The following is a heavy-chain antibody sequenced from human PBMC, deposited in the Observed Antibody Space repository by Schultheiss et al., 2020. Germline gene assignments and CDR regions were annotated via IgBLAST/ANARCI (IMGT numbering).Heavy chain of an antibody. Sequence: GGSLRLSCAASGFTFSSYAMSWVRQAPGKGLEWVSAISGSGGSTYYADSVKGRFTISRDNAKNSLYLQMNSLRAEDTAVYYCARFEAEPYYYGMDVWGQGTTVTVSS. CDR1: GFTFSSYA. J-gene: IGHJ6*02. CDR2: ISGSGGST. V-gene: IGHV3-23*01. CDR3: ARFEAEPYYYGMDV. D-gene: IGHD3-3*01.